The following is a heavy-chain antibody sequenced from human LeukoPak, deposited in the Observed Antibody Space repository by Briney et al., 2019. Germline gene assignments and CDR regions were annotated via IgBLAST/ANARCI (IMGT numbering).Heavy chain of an antibody. V-gene: IGHV4-59*01. D-gene: IGHD3-22*01. CDR1: GGSISSYY. CDR2: IYYSGST. CDR3: ARGTQYYDSSGYYRY. Sequence: SETLSLTCTVSGGSISSYYWSWIRQPPGKGLEWIGYIYYSGSTNYNPSLKSRVTISVDTSKHQFSLKLSSVTAADTAVYYCARGTQYYDSSGYYRYWGQGTLVTVSS. J-gene: IGHJ4*02.